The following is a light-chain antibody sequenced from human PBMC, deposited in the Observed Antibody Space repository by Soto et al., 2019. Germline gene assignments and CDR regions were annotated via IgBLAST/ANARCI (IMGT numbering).Light chain of an antibody. V-gene: IGLV2-14*01. CDR1: SSDIGGFNY. CDR2: EVS. J-gene: IGLJ3*02. CDR3: SSHTTTSTLGV. Sequence: QSALTQPASVSGSPGQSITISCTGTSSDIGGFNYVSWYQQHPGTAPKLIIYEVSNRPSGISNRFSGSKSGNTASLTISGLQAEDEADYYCSSHTTTSTLGVFGGGTKLTVL.